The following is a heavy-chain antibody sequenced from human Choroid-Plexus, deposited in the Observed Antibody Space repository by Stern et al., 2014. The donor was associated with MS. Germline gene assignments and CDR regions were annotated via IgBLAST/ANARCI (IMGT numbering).Heavy chain of an antibody. V-gene: IGHV2-5*02. D-gene: IGHD3-10*01. CDR3: ARRVPSMVRGVTFFDY. Sequence: QVTLRESGPTLVKPTQTLTLTCTFSGFSLRTDGVGVGWIRQPPGKALEWLALIYWDDDMRYSPSLNNRLTITQDTSKNQVVLTMINMDPVDTATYYCARRVPSMVRGVTFFDYWGQVTLVTVSS. CDR2: IYWDDDM. J-gene: IGHJ4*02. CDR1: GFSLRTDGVG.